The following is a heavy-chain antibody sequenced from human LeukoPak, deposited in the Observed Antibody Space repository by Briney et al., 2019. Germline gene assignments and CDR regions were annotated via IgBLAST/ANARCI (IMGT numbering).Heavy chain of an antibody. CDR2: IIPIFGTT. V-gene: IGHV1-69*05. D-gene: IGHD3-3*01. Sequence: ASVKVSCKASGGTFSSYAISWVRQAPGQGLEWMGGIIPIFGTTNYAQKFQGRVTITTDESTSTAYMELSSLRSEDTAVYYCAGRLRDGIFGVVIKFDPWGQGTLVTVSS. CDR1: GGTFSSYA. CDR3: AGRLRDGIFGVVIKFDP. J-gene: IGHJ5*02.